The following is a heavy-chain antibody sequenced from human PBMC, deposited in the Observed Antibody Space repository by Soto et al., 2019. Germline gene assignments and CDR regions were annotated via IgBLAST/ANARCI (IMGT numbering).Heavy chain of an antibody. CDR3: TTDPSGWLLSLDY. J-gene: IGHJ4*02. Sequence: PGGSLRLSCAASGFTFSNAWMSWVRQAPGKGLEWVGRIKSKTDGGTTDYAAPVKGRFTISRDDSKNTLYLQMNSLKTEDTAVYYCTTDPSGWLLSLDYWGQGTLVTVSS. CDR2: IKSKTDGGTT. V-gene: IGHV3-15*01. D-gene: IGHD3-3*01. CDR1: GFTFSNAW.